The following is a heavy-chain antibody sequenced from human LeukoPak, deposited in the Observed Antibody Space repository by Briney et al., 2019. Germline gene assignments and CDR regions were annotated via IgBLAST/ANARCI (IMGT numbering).Heavy chain of an antibody. CDR3: TTDRYYDNSELQFQH. Sequence: GGSLRLSCAASGSTLNNAWMSWVRQAPGKGLEWLGRIKRETDGGTIDYAAPVKGRFTISRDDSRNTLYLQMDSLKIEDTAVYYCTTDRYYDNSELQFQHWGQGTLVTVST. CDR2: IKRETDGGTI. J-gene: IGHJ1*01. D-gene: IGHD3-22*01. CDR1: GSTLNNAW. V-gene: IGHV3-15*01.